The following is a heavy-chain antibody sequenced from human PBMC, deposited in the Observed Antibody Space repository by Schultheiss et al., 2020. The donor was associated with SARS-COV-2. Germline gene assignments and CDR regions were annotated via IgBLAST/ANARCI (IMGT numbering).Heavy chain of an antibody. J-gene: IGHJ2*01. CDR3: ARDSGSYGWYFDL. D-gene: IGHD1-26*01. CDR1: GFTFSSYW. Sequence: GGSLRLSCAASGFTFSSYWMHWVRQAPGKGLVWVSRINSDGSSTSYADSVKGRFTISRDNSKNTLYLQMNSLRAEDTAVYYCARDSGSYGWYFDLWGRGTLVTVSS. V-gene: IGHV3-74*01. CDR2: INSDGSST.